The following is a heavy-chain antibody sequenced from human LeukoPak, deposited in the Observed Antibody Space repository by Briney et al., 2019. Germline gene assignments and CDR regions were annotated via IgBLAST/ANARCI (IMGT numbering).Heavy chain of an antibody. CDR3: ARTTLRGSYYYYYMDV. CDR1: GGTFSSYA. D-gene: IGHD3-16*01. J-gene: IGHJ6*03. V-gene: IGHV1-69*06. CDR2: IIPIFGTA. Sequence: ASVKVSCKASGGTFSSYAISWVRQAPGQGLEWMGGIIPIFGTANYAQKFQGRVTITADKSTSTAYMELSSLRSEDTAVYYCARTTLRGSYYYYYMDVWGKGTTVTVSS.